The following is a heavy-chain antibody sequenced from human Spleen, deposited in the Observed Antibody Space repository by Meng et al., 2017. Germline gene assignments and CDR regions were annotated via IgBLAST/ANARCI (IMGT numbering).Heavy chain of an antibody. Sequence: SETLSLTCTVSGGSSGNYYCSWIRQPAGKGLEWIGRIYTTGSTNYNPSLKSRVTISVDTSKKQFSLKLNSVTAADTAVYYCVRGGTFTDFDYWGQGTMVTVSS. CDR2: IYTTGST. CDR1: GGSSGNYY. V-gene: IGHV4-4*07. D-gene: IGHD3-16*01. CDR3: VRGGTFTDFDY. J-gene: IGHJ4*02.